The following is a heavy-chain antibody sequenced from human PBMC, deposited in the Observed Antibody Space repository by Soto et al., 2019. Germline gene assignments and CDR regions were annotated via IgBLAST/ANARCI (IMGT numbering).Heavy chain of an antibody. D-gene: IGHD6-6*01. CDR2: ISGSGGST. CDR3: ARASIAARPHDAFDI. J-gene: IGHJ3*02. Sequence: PGGSLRLSCVASGFTLSSFAMSWVRQAPGKGLEWVSAISGSGGSTYYADSVKGRFTISRDNSKNTLYLQMNSLRAEDTAVYYCARASIAARPHDAFDIWGQGTMVTVSS. V-gene: IGHV3-23*01. CDR1: GFTLSSFA.